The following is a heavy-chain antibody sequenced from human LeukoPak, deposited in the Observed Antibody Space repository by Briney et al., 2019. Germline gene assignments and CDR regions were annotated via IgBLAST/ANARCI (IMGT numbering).Heavy chain of an antibody. CDR2: IWYDGSNK. CDR3: ARDSQQLERRAWFDP. J-gene: IGHJ5*02. Sequence: PGGSLRLSCAASGFTFSSYGMHWVRQAPGKGLERVAVIWYDGSNKYYADSVKGRFTIPRDNSKNTLYLQMNSLRAEDTAVYYCARDSQQLERRAWFDPWGQGTLVAVSS. D-gene: IGHD1-1*01. CDR1: GFTFSSYG. V-gene: IGHV3-33*01.